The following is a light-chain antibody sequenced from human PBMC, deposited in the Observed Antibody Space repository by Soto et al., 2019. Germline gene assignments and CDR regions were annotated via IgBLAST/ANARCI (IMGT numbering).Light chain of an antibody. CDR1: SSDVGDYNY. CDR3: SSYVSNSIVV. V-gene: IGLV2-14*01. J-gene: IGLJ3*02. CDR2: EVS. Sequence: QSALTQPASVSGSPGQSITISCTGTSSDVGDYNYVSWYQQHPGKAPKLMIYEVSHRLSGVSNRFSGSKSGYTASLTISGLQDEDVADYYCSSYVSNSIVVFGGGTKLTVL.